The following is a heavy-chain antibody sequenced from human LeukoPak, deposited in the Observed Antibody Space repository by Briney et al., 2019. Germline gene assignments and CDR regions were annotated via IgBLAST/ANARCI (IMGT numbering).Heavy chain of an antibody. CDR1: GGSFSGYY. Sequence: SETLSLTCAVYGGSFSGYYWSWIRQPPGKGLEWIGEINHSGSTNYNPSLKSRVTISVDRSKNQFSLKLSSVTAADTAVYYCARTSIAARRANAFDIWGQGTMVTVSS. CDR2: INHSGST. CDR3: ARTSIAARRANAFDI. J-gene: IGHJ3*02. V-gene: IGHV4-34*01. D-gene: IGHD6-6*01.